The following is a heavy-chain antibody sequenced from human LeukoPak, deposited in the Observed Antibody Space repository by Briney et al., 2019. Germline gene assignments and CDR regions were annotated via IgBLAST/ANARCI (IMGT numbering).Heavy chain of an antibody. CDR2: IRSRTNTYAT. CDR3: TRGSQSDYYYGMDV. Sequence: GGSLRLSCAASGFTFSGSAMHWVRQASGKGLEWVGRIRSRTNTYATAYAASVKGRFTISGDDSKNTAYLQMNSLKTEDTAVYYCTRGSQSDYYYGMDVWGQGTTVTVSS. CDR1: GFTFSGSA. J-gene: IGHJ6*02. V-gene: IGHV3-73*01.